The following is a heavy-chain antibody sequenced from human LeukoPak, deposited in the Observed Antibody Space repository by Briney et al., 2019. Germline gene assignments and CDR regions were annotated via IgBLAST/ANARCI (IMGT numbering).Heavy chain of an antibody. V-gene: IGHV3-66*01. CDR3: AGEAENYGLPFDI. Sequence: GGSLRLSCAASRFTFSSYWMHWVRQAPGKGLEWVSVIYSAGSTYYADSVKGRFTISRDNTKNTLYLQMDSLRAEDTAVYYCAGEAENYGLPFDIWGQGTMVTVSS. J-gene: IGHJ3*02. D-gene: IGHD3-10*01. CDR2: IYSAGST. CDR1: RFTFSSYW.